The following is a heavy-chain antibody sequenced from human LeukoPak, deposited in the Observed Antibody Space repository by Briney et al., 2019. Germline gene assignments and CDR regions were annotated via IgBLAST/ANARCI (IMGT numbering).Heavy chain of an antibody. CDR1: GFTFSYYS. Sequence: PGGSLRLSCAASGFTFSYYSMNWVRQAPGKGLEWVSLIGSSGGSTYYADSVKGRFTISRDNFNHTLSLQMNSLRVEDTAIYYCVKDIQLSTWGLGTMVTVSS. D-gene: IGHD5-24*01. V-gene: IGHV3-23*01. CDR3: VKDIQLST. J-gene: IGHJ3*01. CDR2: IGSSGGST.